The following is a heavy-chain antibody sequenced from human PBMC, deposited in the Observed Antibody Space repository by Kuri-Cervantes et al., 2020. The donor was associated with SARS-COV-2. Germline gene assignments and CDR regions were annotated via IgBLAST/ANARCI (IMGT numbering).Heavy chain of an antibody. CDR3: VKDFDIFTGTYFDY. Sequence: GGSLRLSCAASGFTFSSDAMSWVRQAKGKGLDWVSAISGSGGSTYYADSVKGRFTISRDNSKNTLYLQMNSLRAEGTAVYFCVKDFDIFTGTYFDYWGQGTLVTVSS. J-gene: IGHJ4*02. CDR1: GFTFSSDA. D-gene: IGHD3-9*01. V-gene: IGHV3-23*01. CDR2: ISGSGGST.